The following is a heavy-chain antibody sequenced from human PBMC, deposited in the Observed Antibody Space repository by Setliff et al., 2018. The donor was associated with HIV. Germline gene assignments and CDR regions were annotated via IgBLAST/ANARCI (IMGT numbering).Heavy chain of an antibody. CDR1: GYSINNIHY. CDR2: IYDGGTT. V-gene: IGHV4-38-2*01. J-gene: IGHJ4*02. CDR3: VRRDVSFLFGQFDS. D-gene: IGHD3-10*02. Sequence: TCDVSGYSINNIHYWGWIRQPPGKGLECLGNIYDGGTTYHNPSLKGRVTISIDASKAQFSLKLISVTAADTAVYYCVRRDVSFLFGQFDSWGQGILVTVSS.